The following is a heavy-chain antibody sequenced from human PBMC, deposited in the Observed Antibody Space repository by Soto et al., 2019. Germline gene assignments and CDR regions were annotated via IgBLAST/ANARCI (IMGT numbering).Heavy chain of an antibody. D-gene: IGHD1-7*01. CDR2: INSDGSSI. Sequence: LRLSCAASGFTFSSYWMHWVRQAPGKGLVWVSRINSDGSSISYADSVKGRFTISRDNAKNTLYLQMNSLRAEDTAVYYCSGGITGTTGRRWFDPCGQVTLVTVSS. J-gene: IGHJ5*02. CDR1: GFTFSSYW. V-gene: IGHV3-74*01. CDR3: SGGITGTTGRRWFDP.